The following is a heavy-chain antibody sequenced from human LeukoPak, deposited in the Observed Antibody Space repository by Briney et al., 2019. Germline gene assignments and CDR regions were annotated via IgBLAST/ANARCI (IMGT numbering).Heavy chain of an antibody. CDR3: ARGPYSYDSSGAFDI. D-gene: IGHD3-22*01. V-gene: IGHV4-38-2*02. CDR1: DYSISSGFY. Sequence: SETLSLTCTVSDYSISSGFYWGWIRQSPGKGLEWIGSIYHNGVTFYNPSLRSRVSISLDTSKNQFSLRLSSVTAADTAVYFCARGPYSYDSSGAFDIWGQGTMVTVSS. J-gene: IGHJ3*02. CDR2: IYHNGVT.